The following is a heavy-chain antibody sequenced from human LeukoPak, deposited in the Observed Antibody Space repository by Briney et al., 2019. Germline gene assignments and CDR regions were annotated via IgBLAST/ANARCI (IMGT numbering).Heavy chain of an antibody. D-gene: IGHD2-15*01. CDR1: GGSISSGDYY. CDR2: IYYSGST. V-gene: IGHV4-30-4*01. CDR3: AREKVVAATRGPYNWFDP. Sequence: SETLSLTCTVSGGSISSGDYYWSWIRQPPGKGLEWIGYIYYSGSTYYNPSLKSRVTISVDTSKNQFSLKLSSVTAADTAVYYCAREKVVAATRGPYNWFDPWGQGTLVTVSS. J-gene: IGHJ5*02.